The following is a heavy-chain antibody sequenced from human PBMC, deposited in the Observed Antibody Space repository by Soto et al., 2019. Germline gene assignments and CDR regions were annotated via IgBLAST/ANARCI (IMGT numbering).Heavy chain of an antibody. Sequence: QITLKESGPTLVKPPQILTLTCTFSGFSLRTNGVGVGWIRQPPGKALEWLALIYWDDDKRYSPSLKSRLTITKDTSKNQVVLTMTNMDPVDTATYYCAHRRSHVWGMDVWGQGTTVTVSS. CDR2: IYWDDDK. CDR3: AHRRSHVWGMDV. CDR1: GFSLRTNGVG. D-gene: IGHD3-3*02. V-gene: IGHV2-5*02. J-gene: IGHJ6*02.